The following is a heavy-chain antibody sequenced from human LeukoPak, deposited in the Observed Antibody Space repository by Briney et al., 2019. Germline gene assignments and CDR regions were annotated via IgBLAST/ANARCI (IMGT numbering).Heavy chain of an antibody. J-gene: IGHJ4*02. Sequence: GGSLRLSCAASGFTFSSYAMSWVRQAPGKGLEWVSAISGSGGSTYYADSVKGRFTISRDNSRDTLYLQLNSLRAEDTAVYYCAKGYYDYVWGSYYFDYWGQGTLVTVSS. V-gene: IGHV3-23*01. CDR1: GFTFSSYA. CDR2: ISGSGGST. D-gene: IGHD3-16*01. CDR3: AKGYYDYVWGSYYFDY.